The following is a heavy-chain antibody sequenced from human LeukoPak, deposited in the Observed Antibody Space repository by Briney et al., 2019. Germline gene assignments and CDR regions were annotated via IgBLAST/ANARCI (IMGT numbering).Heavy chain of an antibody. Sequence: PGGSLRLSCAASGFTLSSYGMHWVRQAPGKGLEWVAIISYVGSNKDYADSVKGRFTISRDNSKNTVYLQMNSLRAEDTAVYYRAKDIEEWLVKGGGCFDYWGQGTLVTVSS. CDR2: ISYVGSNK. J-gene: IGHJ4*02. V-gene: IGHV3-30*18. D-gene: IGHD6-19*01. CDR1: GFTLSSYG. CDR3: AKDIEEWLVKGGGCFDY.